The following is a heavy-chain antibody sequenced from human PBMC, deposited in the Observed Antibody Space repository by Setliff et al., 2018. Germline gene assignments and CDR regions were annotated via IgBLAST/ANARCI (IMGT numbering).Heavy chain of an antibody. J-gene: IGHJ3*01. CDR1: GGSITSSSYY. V-gene: IGHV4-39*01. CDR2: IYYGGST. D-gene: IGHD3-16*01. CDR3: ATDGPAYPLCAFDV. Sequence: LSLTCTVSGGSITSSSYYWGWLRQPPGKGPQWIGSIYYGGSTYYNPSLKSRAAFSIDTSKNQFSLKLTSVTAADTALYYCATDGPAYPLCAFDVCGQGTMVTVS.